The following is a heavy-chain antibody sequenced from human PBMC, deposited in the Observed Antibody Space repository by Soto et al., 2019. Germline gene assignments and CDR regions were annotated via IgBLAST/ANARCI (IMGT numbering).Heavy chain of an antibody. CDR2: IYNSGTS. J-gene: IGHJ4*02. CDR1: GGSISSGGFF. Sequence: QVQLQESGPGLVKPSQTLSLTCTVSGGSISSGGFFWGWLRQHPGKVLEWIAYIYNSGTSYYKPSLMSRVSISIDTSKNQFSLSLSSVTAADPAGYYWARVARAGGLSYGPFDYWGQGSLVTFSS. V-gene: IGHV4-31*03. CDR3: ARVARAGGLSYGPFDY. D-gene: IGHD3-10*01.